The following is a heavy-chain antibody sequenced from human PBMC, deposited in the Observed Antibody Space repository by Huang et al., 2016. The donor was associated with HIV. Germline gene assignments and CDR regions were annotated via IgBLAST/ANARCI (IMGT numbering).Heavy chain of an antibody. J-gene: IGHJ6*02. CDR2: ISAKKRNT. Sequence: QVQLVQSGAEVKKPGASVKVSCKASGYTFTRYGHSWVRQAPGQGLEWMGWISAKKRNTKYAQKLQGRVTMTTDTSTSTAYMELRSLRSDDTAVYYWARARGYYYYGMDVWGQGTTVTVSS. CDR1: GYTFTRYG. CDR3: ARARGYYYYGMDV. V-gene: IGHV1-18*04.